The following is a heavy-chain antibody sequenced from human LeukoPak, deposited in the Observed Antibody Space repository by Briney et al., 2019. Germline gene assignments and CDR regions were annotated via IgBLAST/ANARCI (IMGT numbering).Heavy chain of an antibody. V-gene: IGHV3-30*03. D-gene: IGHD6-13*01. CDR1: GFTFSSYG. CDR2: ISYDGSNK. Sequence: GSLRLSCAASGFTFSSYGMHWVRQAPGKGLEWVAVISYDGSNKYYADSVKGRFTISRDNSKNTLYLQMDSLRAEDTAVYYCARDLGYSSSWYGGLINYYGMDVWGQGTTVTVSS. CDR3: ARDLGYSSSWYGGLINYYGMDV. J-gene: IGHJ6*02.